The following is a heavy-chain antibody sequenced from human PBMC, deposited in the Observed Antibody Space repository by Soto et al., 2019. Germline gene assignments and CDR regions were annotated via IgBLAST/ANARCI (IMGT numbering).Heavy chain of an antibody. V-gene: IGHV3-30-3*01. D-gene: IGHD1-26*01. CDR3: ARDDAGGSDCDIGY. CDR1: GFTFSSYV. CDR2: ISRDGSKT. J-gene: IGHJ4*02. Sequence: QVQLVESGGGVVQPGRSLTLSCAASGFTFSSYVIHWVRQTPDKGLEWVAFISRDGSKTYYADSVKGRFTISRDNSKNTSYLERNGLRAEATAVYCWARDDAGGSDCDIGYWGQGTMVTVSS.